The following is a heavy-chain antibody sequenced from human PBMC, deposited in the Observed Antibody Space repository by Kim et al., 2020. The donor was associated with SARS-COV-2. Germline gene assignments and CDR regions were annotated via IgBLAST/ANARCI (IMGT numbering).Heavy chain of an antibody. Sequence: SVKVSCKASGGTFSSYAISWVRQAPGQGLEWMGRIIPILGIANYAQKFQGRVTITADKSTSTAYMELSSLRSEDTAVYYCASSYCSSTSCYGRNWFDPWGQGTLVTVSS. CDR2: IIPILGIA. V-gene: IGHV1-69*04. D-gene: IGHD2-2*01. CDR3: ASSYCSSTSCYGRNWFDP. CDR1: GGTFSSYA. J-gene: IGHJ5*02.